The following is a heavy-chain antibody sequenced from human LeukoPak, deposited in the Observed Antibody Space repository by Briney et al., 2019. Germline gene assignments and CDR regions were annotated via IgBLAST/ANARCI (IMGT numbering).Heavy chain of an antibody. V-gene: IGHV1-46*01. J-gene: IGHJ5*02. Sequence: ASVKVSCKASGYTFTSYDINWVRQATGQGLEWMGMIIPSDGFTSYAQKFQGRVTMTRDMSTSTVYMELSSLRSEDTAVYYCAREGTTDNWFDPWGQGTLVTVSS. CDR2: IIPSDGFT. D-gene: IGHD1-1*01. CDR1: GYTFTSYD. CDR3: AREGTTDNWFDP.